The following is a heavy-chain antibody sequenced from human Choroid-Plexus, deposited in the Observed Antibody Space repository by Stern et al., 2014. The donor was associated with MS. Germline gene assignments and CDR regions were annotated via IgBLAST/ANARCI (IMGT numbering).Heavy chain of an antibody. V-gene: IGHV3-30*18. Sequence: DQLVESGGGVVQPGRPLRLSCVASGFTFGSCAMHWVRQAPGKGLEWVAGAPYDGSNKYYADSVKGRFTISRDNSQNTLYMQMSSLRPEDTAVYYCAKDRQYLTYFFDHWGQGSLVTVSS. CDR2: APYDGSNK. CDR1: GFTFGSCA. D-gene: IGHD2/OR15-2a*01. J-gene: IGHJ5*02. CDR3: AKDRQYLTYFFDH.